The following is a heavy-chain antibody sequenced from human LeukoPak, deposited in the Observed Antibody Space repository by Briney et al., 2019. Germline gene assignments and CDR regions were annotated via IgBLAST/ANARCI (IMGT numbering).Heavy chain of an antibody. CDR2: ISGSGGST. CDR1: GFTFSSYA. D-gene: IGHD2-2*01. CDR3: AKVPADIDYYYYYMDV. Sequence: GGSLRLSCASSGFTFSSYAMSWVPQPPGKGLVWVSAISGSGGSTYYADSVKGRFTITRDNSKNTLYLQMDSLRAEDTAVYYCAKVPADIDYYYYYMDVWGKGTTVTVSS. J-gene: IGHJ6*03. V-gene: IGHV3-23*01.